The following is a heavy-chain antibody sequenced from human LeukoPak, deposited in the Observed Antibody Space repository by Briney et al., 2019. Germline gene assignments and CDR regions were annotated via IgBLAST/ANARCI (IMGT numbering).Heavy chain of an antibody. V-gene: IGHV3-7*01. CDR3: AREGPDTIFGVVTKQPVGAFDI. CDR2: IKQDGSEK. Sequence: GGSLRLSCSTFGFTFSNYRMTWVRQPPGKGLEWVANIKQDGSEKYYVDSVKGRFTISRDNAKNSLYLQMNSLRVEDTAVYFCAREGPDTIFGVVTKQPVGAFDIWGQGTMVTVSS. J-gene: IGHJ3*02. CDR1: GFTFSNYR. D-gene: IGHD3-3*01.